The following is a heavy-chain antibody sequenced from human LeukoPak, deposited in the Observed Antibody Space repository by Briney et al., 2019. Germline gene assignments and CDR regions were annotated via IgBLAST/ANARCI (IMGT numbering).Heavy chain of an antibody. Sequence: QSGGSLRLSCAVSEFSVSSNYMNWVRQAPGKGLEWVSVIYSGGATYYADSVRGRFTISRDNSKNMVSLQMTSPGAEDTAVYYCARGRFSGPDDYWGQGTLVTVSS. CDR1: EFSVSSNY. J-gene: IGHJ4*02. D-gene: IGHD6-19*01. V-gene: IGHV3-53*01. CDR2: IYSGGAT. CDR3: ARGRFSGPDDY.